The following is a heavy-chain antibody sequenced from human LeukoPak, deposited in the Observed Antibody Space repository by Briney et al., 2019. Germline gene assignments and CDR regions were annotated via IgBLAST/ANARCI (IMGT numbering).Heavy chain of an antibody. Sequence: PSETLSLTCAVYGGTFSGYYWSWIRQPPGKGLEWIGEINHSGSTNYNPSLKSRVTISVDTSKNQCSLKLSSVTATDTAVYYCARGRRPCYFDYWGQGTLVTVSS. CDR3: ARGRRPCYFDY. CDR2: INHSGST. CDR1: GGTFSGYY. V-gene: IGHV4-34*01. J-gene: IGHJ4*02.